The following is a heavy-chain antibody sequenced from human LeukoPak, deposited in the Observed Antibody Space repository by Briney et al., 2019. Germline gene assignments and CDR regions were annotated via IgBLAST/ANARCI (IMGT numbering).Heavy chain of an antibody. D-gene: IGHD3-10*01. CDR2: LFYSGST. CDR1: GGSISSYY. CDR3: ATVAVIRGVTYFDY. V-gene: IGHV4-59*01. J-gene: IGHJ4*02. Sequence: SETLSLTCTVSGGSISSYYWSWIRQPPGKGLEWIAYLFYSGSTDYNPSLESRGTISVDTSKNQFSLKLRSVTAADTAVYYCATVAVIRGVTYFDYWGQGTLVTVSS.